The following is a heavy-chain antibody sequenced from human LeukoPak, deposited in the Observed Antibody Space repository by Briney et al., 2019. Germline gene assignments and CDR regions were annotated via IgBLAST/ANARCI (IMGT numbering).Heavy chain of an antibody. CDR1: GASFGTNY. V-gene: IGHV4-59*01. CDR3: AKGHGSGTFYRGLFDS. J-gene: IGHJ4*02. CDR2: IYYNGGT. D-gene: IGHD3-10*01. Sequence: SETLALTCSVSGASFGTNYWSWIRQAPGKGLEWIGYIYYNGGTKDNPSLKGRVTISADTSKNQFSLNLRSVTAADTSVYYCAKGHGSGTFYRGLFDSWGQGIPVTVSS.